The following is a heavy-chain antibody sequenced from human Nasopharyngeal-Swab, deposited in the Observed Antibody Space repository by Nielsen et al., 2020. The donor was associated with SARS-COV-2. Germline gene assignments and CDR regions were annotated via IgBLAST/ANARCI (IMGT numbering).Heavy chain of an antibody. CDR1: GGSFSDYY. Sequence: SETLSLTCAVYGGSFSDYYWSWIRQPPGKGLEWIGYIYYSGSTYYNPSLKSRVTISVDTSKNQFSLKLSSVTAADTAVHYCARVGSLDYYGSGSYFKRGPYYYYMDVWGKGTTVTVSS. D-gene: IGHD3-10*01. V-gene: IGHV4-30-4*01. J-gene: IGHJ6*03. CDR3: ARVGSLDYYGSGSYFKRGPYYYYMDV. CDR2: IYYSGST.